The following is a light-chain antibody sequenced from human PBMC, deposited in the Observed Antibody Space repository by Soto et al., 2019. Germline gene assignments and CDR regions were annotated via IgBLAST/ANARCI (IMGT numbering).Light chain of an antibody. J-gene: IGKJ1*01. Sequence: DIQMTQSPSALSASVGDRVTITCRASQSISGWLAWYQQKPGKAPRLLIHDASSLQSGVPSRFSGSGFGTEFILTISSLHPDDFATYYCQQYNTYSTFGQGTKVDIK. CDR3: QQYNTYST. V-gene: IGKV1-5*01. CDR2: DAS. CDR1: QSISGW.